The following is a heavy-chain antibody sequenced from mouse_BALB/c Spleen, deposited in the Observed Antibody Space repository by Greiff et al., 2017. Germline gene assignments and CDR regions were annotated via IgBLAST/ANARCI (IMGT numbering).Heavy chain of an antibody. CDR3: AREGFMITTVVAKDYYAMDY. Sequence: QVQLQQSGAELAKPGASVKMSCKASGYTFTSYWMHWVKQRPGQGLEWIGYINPSTGYTEYNQKFKDKATLTADKSSSTAYMQLSSLTSEDSAVYYCAREGFMITTVVAKDYYAMDYWGQGTSVTVSS. V-gene: IGHV1-7*01. D-gene: IGHD1-1*01. J-gene: IGHJ4*01. CDR1: GYTFTSYW. CDR2: INPSTGYT.